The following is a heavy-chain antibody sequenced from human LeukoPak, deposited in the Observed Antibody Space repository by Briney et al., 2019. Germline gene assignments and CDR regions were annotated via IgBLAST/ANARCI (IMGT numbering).Heavy chain of an antibody. V-gene: IGHV3-53*01. CDR3: IVFGDSNH. Sequence: GGSLRLSCAASGFTFSSYWMHWVRQAPGKGLEWVSAIRTSGDTCYADSVKGRFTISRDTSKNTLYLQINSLRVEDTAVYYCIVFGDSNHWGQGTLVTVSS. CDR1: GFTFSSYW. D-gene: IGHD4-17*01. J-gene: IGHJ5*02. CDR2: IRTSGDT.